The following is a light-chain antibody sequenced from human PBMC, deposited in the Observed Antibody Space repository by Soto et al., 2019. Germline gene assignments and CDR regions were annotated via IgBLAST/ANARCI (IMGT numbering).Light chain of an antibody. V-gene: IGKV3-20*01. Sequence: EIVLTQSPATLSLSPWERATLSCRASQSVRSNYVAWYQQKPGQAPRLLISGASSRATGIPDRFSGSGSGTDFTLTISRLEPEDFALYYCQQYGSSPITFGQGTRLEIK. J-gene: IGKJ5*01. CDR1: QSVRSNY. CDR3: QQYGSSPIT. CDR2: GAS.